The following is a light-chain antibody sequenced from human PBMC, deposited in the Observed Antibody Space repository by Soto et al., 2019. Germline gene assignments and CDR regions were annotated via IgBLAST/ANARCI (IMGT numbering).Light chain of an antibody. CDR2: DVS. J-gene: IGLJ2*01. Sequence: QSALTQPASVSGSPGQSITISCTGTSSDVGGYNYVSWYQQHPGKAPKLIIYDVSNRPSGVSNRFSGPKSGNTASLTISGLQAEDEADYYCISYTSSSTLDVVFGGGTKLTVL. CDR3: ISYTSSSTLDVV. CDR1: SSDVGGYNY. V-gene: IGLV2-14*01.